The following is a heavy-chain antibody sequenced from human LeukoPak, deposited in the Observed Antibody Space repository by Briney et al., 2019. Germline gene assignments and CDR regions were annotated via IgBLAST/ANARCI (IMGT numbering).Heavy chain of an antibody. V-gene: IGHV7-4-1*02. CDR1: GYTFTSYA. D-gene: IGHD2-2*01. J-gene: IGHJ4*02. CDR3: ARDNSGVVPAAPDY. Sequence: ASVKVSCKASGYTFTSYAMNWVRQAPGQGLEWMGWINTNIGNPTYAQGFTGRFVFSLDTSVSTAYLQISSLKAEDTAVYYCARDNSGVVPAAPDYWGQGTLVTVSS. CDR2: INTNIGNP.